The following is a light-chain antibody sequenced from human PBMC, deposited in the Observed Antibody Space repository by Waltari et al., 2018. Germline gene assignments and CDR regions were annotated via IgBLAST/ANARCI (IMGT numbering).Light chain of an antibody. Sequence: CRASRKFKRPLSCNQQNPGQAPRLLIYGGTRATVIPGRFSGSGSETDFSLTISSLEPEDFAVYYCQHYVRLPATFGQWTKVEIK. CDR1: RKFKRP. V-gene: IGKV3-20*01. J-gene: IGKJ1*01. CDR2: GGT. CDR3: QHYVRLPAT.